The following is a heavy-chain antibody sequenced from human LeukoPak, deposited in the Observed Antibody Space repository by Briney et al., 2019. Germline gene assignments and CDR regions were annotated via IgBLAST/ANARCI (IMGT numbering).Heavy chain of an antibody. Sequence: PGGSLRLSCAASGFTFSSYSMNWVRQAPGKGLEWVSSISSSSSYIYYADSVKGRFTISGDNAKNSLYLQMNSLRAEDTAVYYCARDGFRGVTIRVFDYWGQGTLVTVSS. CDR3: ARDGFRGVTIRVFDY. D-gene: IGHD3-10*01. CDR1: GFTFSSYS. V-gene: IGHV3-21*01. J-gene: IGHJ4*02. CDR2: ISSSSSYI.